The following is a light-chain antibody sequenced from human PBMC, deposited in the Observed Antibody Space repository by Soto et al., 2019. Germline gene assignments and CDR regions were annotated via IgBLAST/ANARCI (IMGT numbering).Light chain of an antibody. Sequence: EIVLTQSPGTLSLSPGERATLSCRASQSVSSNLAWYQQKPGQAPRVLVSGASSRATGIPDRFSGSGSGTDFTLTISRLEPEDCAVFYCQQYGSSPITFGQGTRLEI. V-gene: IGKV3-20*01. CDR3: QQYGSSPIT. CDR2: GAS. CDR1: QSVSSN. J-gene: IGKJ5*01.